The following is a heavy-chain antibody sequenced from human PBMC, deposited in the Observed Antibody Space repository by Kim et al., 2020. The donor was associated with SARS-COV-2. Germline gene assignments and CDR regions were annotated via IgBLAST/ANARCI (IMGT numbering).Heavy chain of an antibody. V-gene: IGHV3-7*05. J-gene: IGHJ2*01. CDR3: ARIHHVTGDRHWYFDL. Sequence: GGSLRLSCAGSGFTFSSYWMTWVRQAPGKGLEWVANIKGDGGEKYYVDSVKDRLAISRDNAKDSLYLQMNNLRAEDTAIYYCARIHHVTGDRHWYFDLWGSGTRVTVSS. CDR2: IKGDGGEK. D-gene: IGHD7-27*01. CDR1: GFTFSSYW.